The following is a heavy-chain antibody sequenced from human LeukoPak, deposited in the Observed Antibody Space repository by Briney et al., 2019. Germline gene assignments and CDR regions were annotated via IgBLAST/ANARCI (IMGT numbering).Heavy chain of an antibody. CDR3: ARILGSGVWYGFDI. D-gene: IGHD7-27*01. CDR1: GGSVNSYY. CDR2: IYTTGRT. Sequence: SETLSLTCSVSGGSVNSYYWSWIRQPPGKGLEWIGYIYTTGRTNYNPSLKSRVTISVDTSKNQFSLKLSSVTAADTAVYYCARILGSGVWYGFDIWGQGTMVTVSS. J-gene: IGHJ3*02. V-gene: IGHV4-4*09.